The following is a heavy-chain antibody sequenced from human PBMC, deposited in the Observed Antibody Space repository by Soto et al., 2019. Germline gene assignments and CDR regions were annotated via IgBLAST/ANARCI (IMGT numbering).Heavy chain of an antibody. V-gene: IGHV3-13*01. Sequence: EVQLVEAGGGLVQPGGSLRLSCAASGFTFSSYDMHWVRQGTGKGLEWVSAIGTTGDTYYTGSVKGRFTLSREIGKNSLYLQMNSLRDGDTAVYYCARAGGLWGMDVWGQGTTVTVSS. J-gene: IGHJ6*02. CDR2: IGTTGDT. D-gene: IGHD3-10*01. CDR1: GFTFSSYD. CDR3: ARAGGLWGMDV.